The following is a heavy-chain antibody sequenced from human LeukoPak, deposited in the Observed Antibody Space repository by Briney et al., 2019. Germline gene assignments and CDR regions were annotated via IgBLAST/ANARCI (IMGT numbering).Heavy chain of an antibody. J-gene: IGHJ6*02. V-gene: IGHV1-2*04. D-gene: IGHD6-13*01. Sequence: ASVKVSCKASGYTLTGYYMHWVRQAPGQGLEWMGWINPNSGGTNYAQKFQGWVTMTRDTSISTAYMELSRLRSDDTAVYYCARALDGTYGMDVWGQGTTVTVSS. CDR3: ARALDGTYGMDV. CDR1: GYTLTGYY. CDR2: INPNSGGT.